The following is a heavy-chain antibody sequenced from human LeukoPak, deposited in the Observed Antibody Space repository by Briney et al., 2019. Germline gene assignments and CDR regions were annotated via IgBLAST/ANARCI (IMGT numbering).Heavy chain of an antibody. CDR3: ASDSSSWTPWGGFNWFGP. D-gene: IGHD6-13*01. V-gene: IGHV3-48*03. CDR1: GFTFSSYE. J-gene: IGHJ5*02. Sequence: GGSLRLSCAASGFTFSSYEMNWVRQAPGKGLEWVSYISSSGSTIYYADSVKGRFTISRDNAKNSLYLQMNSLRAEDTAVYYCASDSSSWTPWGGFNWFGPWGQGTLVTVSS. CDR2: ISSSGSTI.